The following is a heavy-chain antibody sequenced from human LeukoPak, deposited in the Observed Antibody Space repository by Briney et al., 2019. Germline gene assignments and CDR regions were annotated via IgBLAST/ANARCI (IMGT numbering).Heavy chain of an antibody. CDR1: GFTFSSYG. J-gene: IGHJ6*03. CDR2: ISGRRDST. Sequence: PGRSLSLSCAASGFTFSSYGMSWVRQAPGKGLEWVSTISGRRDSTSYADSVKGRFTISRDNSKNTLYLQMNSLRAEDTAVYYCAKDPNFYYCMDVWGKGTTVTISS. V-gene: IGHV3-23*01. CDR3: AKDPNFYYCMDV.